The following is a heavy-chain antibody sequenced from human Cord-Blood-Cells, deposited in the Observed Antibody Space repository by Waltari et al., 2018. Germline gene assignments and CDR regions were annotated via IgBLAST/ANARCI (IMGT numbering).Heavy chain of an antibody. CDR3: ARVAGLGDAFDI. V-gene: IGHV4-34*01. CDR1: GGSFSGYY. Sequence: QVQLQQWGAGLLKPSETLSLTCAVYGGSFSGYYWSWIRQPPGKGLEWIGEINHSGSTNYNPSLKSRVTISVDTSKNQFSLNLSSVTAADTAVYYCARVAGLGDAFDIWGQGTMVTVSS. D-gene: IGHD3-16*01. CDR2: INHSGST. J-gene: IGHJ3*02.